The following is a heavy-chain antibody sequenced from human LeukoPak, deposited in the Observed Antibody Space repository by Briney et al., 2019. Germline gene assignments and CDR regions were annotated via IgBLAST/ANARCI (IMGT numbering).Heavy chain of an antibody. D-gene: IGHD3-10*01. CDR1: GFTFNTYN. Sequence: GGSLRLSCAGSGFTFNTYNMNWVRQAPGKGLEWVAVISYDGSNKYYADSVKGRFTISRDNSKNTLYLQMNSLRAEDTAVYYCARPQFASGFDYWGQGTLVTVSS. V-gene: IGHV3-30*03. CDR3: ARPQFASGFDY. CDR2: ISYDGSNK. J-gene: IGHJ4*02.